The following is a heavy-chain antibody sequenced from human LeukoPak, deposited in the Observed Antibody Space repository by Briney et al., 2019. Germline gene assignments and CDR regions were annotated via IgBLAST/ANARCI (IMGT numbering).Heavy chain of an antibody. CDR3: ARDQQLLLGYYYYGMDV. D-gene: IGHD2-15*01. CDR1: GFTFSSYG. V-gene: IGHV3-33*01. Sequence: PGGSLRLSCAASGFTFSSYGMHWVRQAPGKGLEWVAVIWYDGSNKYYADSVKGRFTISRDNSKNTLYLQMNSLRAEDTAVYYCARDQQLLLGYYYYGMDVWGQGTTVTVSS. CDR2: IWYDGSNK. J-gene: IGHJ6*02.